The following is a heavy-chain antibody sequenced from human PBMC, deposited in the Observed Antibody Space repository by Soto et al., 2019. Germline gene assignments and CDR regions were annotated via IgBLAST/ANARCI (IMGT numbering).Heavy chain of an antibody. Sequence: GGSLRLSCAASVFTFDDYTMHCVRHAPGKGLEWVSLMSWDGGSTYYADSVKGRFTISRDNSKNSLYLQMNSLRTEDTALYYCAKRAGFGDVFDYWGQGTLVTVSS. CDR3: AKRAGFGDVFDY. V-gene: IGHV3-43*01. D-gene: IGHD3-10*01. CDR2: MSWDGGST. CDR1: VFTFDDYT. J-gene: IGHJ4*02.